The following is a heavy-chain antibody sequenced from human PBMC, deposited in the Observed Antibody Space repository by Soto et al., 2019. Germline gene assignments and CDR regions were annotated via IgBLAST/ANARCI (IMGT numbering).Heavy chain of an antibody. CDR3: TRVGARYCSGATCPMAY. D-gene: IGHD2-15*01. Sequence: GGSLRLSCAASGSSFSSYGMQWVRQAPVKGLEWVAVVSYDGSLKYYADSVKGRFTVSRDNSQNTVYLQMNSLRAEDTAVYYCTRVGARYCSGATCPMAYWGQGALVTVSS. J-gene: IGHJ4*02. CDR1: GSSFSSYG. V-gene: IGHV3-30*03. CDR2: VSYDGSLK.